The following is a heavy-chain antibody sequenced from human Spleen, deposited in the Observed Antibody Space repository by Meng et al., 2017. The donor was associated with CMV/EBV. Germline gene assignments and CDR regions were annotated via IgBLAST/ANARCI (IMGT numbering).Heavy chain of an antibody. CDR2: ISAYNGNT. J-gene: IGHJ4*02. Sequence: ASVKVSCKASGYTFTNYDVNWVRQAPGQGLEWMGWISAYNGNTNYAQKLQGRVTMTTDTSTSTAYMELRSLRSDDTAVYYCARGNVLLWFGPFDYWGQGTLVTVSS. D-gene: IGHD3-10*01. V-gene: IGHV1-18*01. CDR1: GYTFTNYD. CDR3: ARGNVLLWFGPFDY.